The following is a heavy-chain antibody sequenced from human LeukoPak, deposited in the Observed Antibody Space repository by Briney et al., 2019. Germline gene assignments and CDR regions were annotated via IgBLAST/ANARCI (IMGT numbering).Heavy chain of an antibody. CDR1: GFTFSSYG. J-gene: IGHJ4*02. Sequence: PGRSLRLSCAASGFTFSSYGMFWVRQAPGKGLEWVAVIPHDGSNKYYADSVKGRFTISRDDSKNTLSLQMNSLRAEDTAVYYCAKVGTSYSSSWYGDYWGQGTLVTVSS. CDR2: IPHDGSNK. CDR3: AKVGTSYSSSWYGDY. D-gene: IGHD6-13*01. V-gene: IGHV3-30*18.